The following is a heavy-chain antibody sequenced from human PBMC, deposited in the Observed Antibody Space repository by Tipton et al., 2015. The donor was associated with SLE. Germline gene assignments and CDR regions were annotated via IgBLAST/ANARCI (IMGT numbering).Heavy chain of an antibody. CDR2: IYPGDSDT. V-gene: IGHV5-51*01. CDR1: GYSFSSYW. D-gene: IGHD3-3*01. CDR3: ARRDSGYYHGFEH. J-gene: IGHJ4*02. Sequence: QSGPEVKKPGESLKISCQGSGYSFSSYWIAWVRQRPGKGLEWMGIIYPGDSDTRYSPSFEGQVSISVAKSISTAYLQWSSVRASDTATYYCARRDSGYYHGFEHWGQGTLVNVST.